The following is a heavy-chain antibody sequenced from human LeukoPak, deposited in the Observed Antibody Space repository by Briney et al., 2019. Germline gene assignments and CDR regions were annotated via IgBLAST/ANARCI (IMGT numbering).Heavy chain of an antibody. CDR3: ATQRFLEWLLYRGRGKDFDY. CDR1: GFTFSSYA. Sequence: GGSLRLSCAASGFTFSSYAMSWVRQAPGKGLEWVSAISGSGGSTYYADSVKGRFTISRDNSKNTLYLQMNSLRAEDTAVYYCATQRFLEWLLYRGRGKDFDYWGQGTLVTVSS. J-gene: IGHJ4*01. D-gene: IGHD3-3*01. V-gene: IGHV3-23*01. CDR2: ISGSGGST.